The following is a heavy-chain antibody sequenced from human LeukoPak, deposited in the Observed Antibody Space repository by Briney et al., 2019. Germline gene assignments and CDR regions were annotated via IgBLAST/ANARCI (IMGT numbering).Heavy chain of an antibody. Sequence: EASVKVSCKASGYTFTGYYMHWVRQAPGQGLEWMGWINPNSGGTNYAQKFQGRVTMTRDMSISTAYMELSRLRSDDTAVYYCARVPGELSLDYWGQGTLVTVSS. J-gene: IGHJ4*02. CDR2: INPNSGGT. V-gene: IGHV1-2*02. CDR3: ARVPGELSLDY. CDR1: GYTFTGYY. D-gene: IGHD3-16*02.